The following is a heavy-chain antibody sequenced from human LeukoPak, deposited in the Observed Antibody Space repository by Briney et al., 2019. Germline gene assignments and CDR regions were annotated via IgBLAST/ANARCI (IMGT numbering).Heavy chain of an antibody. CDR3: AGLPIVVVVAATGTAFDI. J-gene: IGHJ3*02. Sequence: ASVSVSCKASGYTFTRYDINWVTDAPGQGLEGRVCMNPKSGNTVYAQNLRGRDTMTRNTSISTHYMELSSVRSQHAPVYICAGLPIVVVVAATGTAFDIWGQGTMVTVSS. V-gene: IGHV1-8*01. D-gene: IGHD2-15*01. CDR2: MNPKSGNT. CDR1: GYTFTRYD.